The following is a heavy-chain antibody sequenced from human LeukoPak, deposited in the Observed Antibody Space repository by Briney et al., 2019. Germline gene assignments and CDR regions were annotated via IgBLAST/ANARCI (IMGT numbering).Heavy chain of an antibody. CDR3: ARLPQYYYGSGPGDYYYGMDV. J-gene: IGHJ6*02. CDR2: IYYSGST. V-gene: IGHV4-59*08. CDR1: GGPISSYY. D-gene: IGHD3-10*01. Sequence: SETLSLTCTVSGGPISSYYWSWIRQPPGKGLEWIGYIYYSGSTNYNPSLKSRVTISVDTSKNQFSLKLSSVTAADTAVYYCARLPQYYYGSGPGDYYYGMDVWGQGTTVTVSS.